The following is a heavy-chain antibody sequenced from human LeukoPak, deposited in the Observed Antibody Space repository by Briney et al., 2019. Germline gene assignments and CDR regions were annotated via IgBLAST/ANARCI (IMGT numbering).Heavy chain of an antibody. Sequence: ASVKVSCKASGYTFTGYYMYWVRQAPGQGLEWMGWINPNSGGTNYAQKFQGRVTMTRDTSISTAYMELSRLRSDDTAVYYCAREMFGTSRPSDYWGQGTLVTVSS. V-gene: IGHV1-2*02. J-gene: IGHJ4*02. CDR1: GYTFTGYY. CDR3: AREMFGTSRPSDY. D-gene: IGHD2-2*01. CDR2: INPNSGGT.